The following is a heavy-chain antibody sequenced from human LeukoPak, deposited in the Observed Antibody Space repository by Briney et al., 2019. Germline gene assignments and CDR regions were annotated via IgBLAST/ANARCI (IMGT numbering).Heavy chain of an antibody. J-gene: IGHJ4*02. V-gene: IGHV1-2*02. D-gene: IGHD5-18*01. CDR1: GYTFTCYY. CDR2: INPNSGGT. CDR3: ARAGQRGYSYGPAPLSDY. Sequence: GASVKVSCKASGYTFTCYYMHWVRQAPGQGLEWMGWINPNSGGTNYAQKFQGRGTMTRDTSISTAYMELSRLRSDDTAVYYCARAGQRGYSYGPAPLSDYWGQGTLVTVSS.